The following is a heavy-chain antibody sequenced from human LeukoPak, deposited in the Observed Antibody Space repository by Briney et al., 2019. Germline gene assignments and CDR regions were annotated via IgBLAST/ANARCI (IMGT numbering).Heavy chain of an antibody. Sequence: SETLSLTCTVSGGSISSYYWSWIRQPPGKGLEWIGYIYYSGSTNYNPSLKSRVTISVDTSKSQFSLKLSSVTAADTAVYYCARMPFDNDETFDYWGQGTLVTVSS. CDR2: IYYSGST. CDR3: ARMPFDNDETFDY. CDR1: GGSISSYY. V-gene: IGHV4-59*01. J-gene: IGHJ4*02. D-gene: IGHD2-2*01.